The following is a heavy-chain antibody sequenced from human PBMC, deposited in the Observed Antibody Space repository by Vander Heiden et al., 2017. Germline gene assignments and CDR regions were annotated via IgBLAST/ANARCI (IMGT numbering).Heavy chain of an antibody. Sequence: LRRSCTASGFSFGDYAMSWFRQAPGKGLEWVGFIRSKAYGGTTEYAASVKGRFTISRDDSKSIAYLQMNSLKTEDTAVYYCTRATMIVVVITFFDYWGQGTLVTVSS. CDR2: IRSKAYGGTT. D-gene: IGHD3-22*01. V-gene: IGHV3-49*03. J-gene: IGHJ4*02. CDR1: GFSFGDYA. CDR3: TRATMIVVVITFFDY.